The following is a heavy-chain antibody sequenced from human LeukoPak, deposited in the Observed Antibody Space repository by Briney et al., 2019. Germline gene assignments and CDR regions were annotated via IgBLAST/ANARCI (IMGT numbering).Heavy chain of an antibody. CDR3: AKKADSGGGSAYHFDY. J-gene: IGHJ4*02. Sequence: GGSLRLSCAASGFTFSSYAMSWVRQAPGKGLEWVSAISGSGGSTYYADSVKGRFTISRDNSKNTLYLQMNSLRAEDTAVYYCAKKADSGGGSAYHFDYWGQGTLVTVSS. V-gene: IGHV3-23*01. D-gene: IGHD2-15*01. CDR2: ISGSGGST. CDR1: GFTFSSYA.